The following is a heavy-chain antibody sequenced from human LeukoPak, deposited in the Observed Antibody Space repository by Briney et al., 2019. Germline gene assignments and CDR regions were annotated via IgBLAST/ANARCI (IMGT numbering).Heavy chain of an antibody. CDR1: GFTFSSYS. D-gene: IGHD3-3*01. Sequence: GGSLRLSCAASGFTFSSYSMNWVRQAPGKGLEWVSSISSSSYIYYADSVKGRFTISRDNAKNSLYLQMNSLRAEDTAVYYCARDENDFWSGYPGRYFDLWGRGTLVTVSS. CDR2: ISSSSYI. CDR3: ARDENDFWSGYPGRYFDL. V-gene: IGHV3-21*01. J-gene: IGHJ2*01.